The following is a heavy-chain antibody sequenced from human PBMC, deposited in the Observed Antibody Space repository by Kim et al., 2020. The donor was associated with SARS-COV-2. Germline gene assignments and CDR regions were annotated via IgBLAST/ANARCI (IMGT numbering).Heavy chain of an antibody. J-gene: IGHJ6*02. CDR3: ARDEVTIFVVVISYYYYGMDV. Sequence: GGSLRLSCAASGFTFSSYGMHWVRQAPGKGLEWVAVIWYDGSNKYYADSVKGRFTISRDNSKNTLYLQMNSLRAEDTAVYYCARDEVTIFVVVISYYYYGMDVWGQGTTVTVSS. CDR2: IWYDGSNK. D-gene: IGHD3-3*01. V-gene: IGHV3-33*01. CDR1: GFTFSSYG.